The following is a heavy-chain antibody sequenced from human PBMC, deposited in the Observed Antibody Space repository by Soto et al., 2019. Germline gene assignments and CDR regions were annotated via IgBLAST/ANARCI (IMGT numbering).Heavy chain of an antibody. CDR2: IYHNGRT. CDR1: GVPISSYDW. D-gene: IGHD2-21*01. CDR3: ARGTVIGSSTRNWFDP. Sequence: QVHLEESGPGLVRPSGTLSLTCNVSGVPISSYDWWTWVRQTPGKGMEWIGEIYHNGRTNYNPSLKSRVSLSVDKSKNQFSLNLQSLTAADTAVYYCARGTVIGSSTRNWFDPWGQGTQVTVSS. J-gene: IGHJ5*02. V-gene: IGHV4-4*02.